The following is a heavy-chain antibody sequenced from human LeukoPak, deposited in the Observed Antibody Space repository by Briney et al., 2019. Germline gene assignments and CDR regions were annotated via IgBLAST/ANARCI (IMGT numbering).Heavy chain of an antibody. Sequence: ASVKVSCKAPGYTFTSYFMHWVRQAPGQGLEWMGIFSPSGGSTSFAQRFQGRVTMTRDTSTSTVYMELSSLRSEDTAVYYCARHSSGGRYLDYWGQGTPVTVSS. CDR2: FSPSGGST. V-gene: IGHV1-46*01. CDR1: GYTFTSYF. D-gene: IGHD2-15*01. J-gene: IGHJ4*02. CDR3: ARHSSGGRYLDY.